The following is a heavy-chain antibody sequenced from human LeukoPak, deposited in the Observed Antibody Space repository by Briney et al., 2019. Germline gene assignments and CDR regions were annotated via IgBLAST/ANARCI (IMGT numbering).Heavy chain of an antibody. CDR2: ISSSGADT. V-gene: IGHV3-23*01. Sequence: GGSLRLSCAASGFTFSTYAMTWVRQVPGKGPEGVSAISSSGADTHYADSVKGRFTISRDNSKNTLYLQMNSLRAEDTAVYYCSKRGSDSPSCFQHWGQGTLVTVSS. J-gene: IGHJ1*01. CDR1: GFTFSTYA. CDR3: SKRGSDSPSCFQH. D-gene: IGHD2-21*02.